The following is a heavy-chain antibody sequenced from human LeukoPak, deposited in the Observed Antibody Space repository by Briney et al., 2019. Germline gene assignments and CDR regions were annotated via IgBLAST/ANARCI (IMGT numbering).Heavy chain of an antibody. J-gene: IGHJ6*03. CDR1: GGSFSGYY. D-gene: IGHD2-15*01. V-gene: IGHV4-34*01. CDR2: INHSGST. CDR3: ARGILGYLPCYMDV. Sequence: PSETLSLTCAVYGGSFSGYYWSWIRQPPGKGLEWIGEINHSGSTNYNPSLKSRVTISVDTSKNQFSLKLSSVTVADTAVYYCARGILGYLPCYMDVWGKGTTVTVSS.